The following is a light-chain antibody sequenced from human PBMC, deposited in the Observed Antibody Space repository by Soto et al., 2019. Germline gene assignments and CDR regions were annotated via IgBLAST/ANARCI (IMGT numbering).Light chain of an antibody. V-gene: IGKV1-8*01. CDR1: QGISSY. CDR3: QKYYSYST. Sequence: AIRMTQSPSSLSASTGDRVTITCRASQGISSYLAWYQQNQGKAPMLLIDAASTLQSGVPSRFSGSGSGTDFTLSISCLQSEDFATYYCQKYYSYSTLGQGTKVDIK. J-gene: IGKJ1*01. CDR2: AAS.